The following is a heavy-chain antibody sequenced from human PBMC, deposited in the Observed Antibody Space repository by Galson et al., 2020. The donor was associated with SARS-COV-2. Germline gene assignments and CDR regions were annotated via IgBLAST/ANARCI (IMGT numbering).Heavy chain of an antibody. Sequence: GESLKISCKGSGYSFTSYWIGWVRQMPGKGLEWMGIIYPGDSDTRYSPSFQGQVTISADKSISTAYLQWSSLKASDTAMYYCARRPAYCGGDCYFVDYWGKGTLVTVSS. CDR1: GYSFTSYW. CDR3: ARRPAYCGGDCYFVDY. J-gene: IGHJ4*02. CDR2: IYPGDSDT. V-gene: IGHV5-51*01. D-gene: IGHD2-21*01.